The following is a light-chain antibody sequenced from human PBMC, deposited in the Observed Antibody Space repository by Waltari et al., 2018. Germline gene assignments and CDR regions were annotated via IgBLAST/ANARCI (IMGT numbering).Light chain of an antibody. Sequence: AIRVTQPPSSLSASTGDRVTITCRASQGISSYLAWSQQKPGKAPKLLIYAASTLQSGVPSRVSGSGAGTDFTLTISCLQSDDFATYYCQQYYSYPRTFGQGTKVEIK. CDR2: AAS. J-gene: IGKJ1*01. CDR3: QQYYSYPRT. CDR1: QGISSY. V-gene: IGKV1-8*01.